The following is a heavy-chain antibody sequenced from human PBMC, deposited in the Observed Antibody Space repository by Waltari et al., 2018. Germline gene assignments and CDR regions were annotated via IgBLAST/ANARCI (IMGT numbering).Heavy chain of an antibody. V-gene: IGHV1-2*02. Sequence: QVQLVQSGAEVTKPGASVKVPCKASGYTFTGYYLHWVRQAPGQGLEWMGWINPNSGGTNYAQKFQGRVTMTRDTSISTAYMELSRLRSDDTAVYYCARVPVCCVTPVDYWGQGTLVTVSS. CDR2: INPNSGGT. CDR1: GYTFTGYY. D-gene: IGHD2-8*01. CDR3: ARVPVCCVTPVDY. J-gene: IGHJ4*02.